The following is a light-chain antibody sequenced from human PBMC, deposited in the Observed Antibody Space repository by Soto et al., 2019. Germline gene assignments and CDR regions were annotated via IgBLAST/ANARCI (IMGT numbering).Light chain of an antibody. CDR2: EVS. Sequence: QSALTQPPSASESPGRSVTISCSGTRSDVGDYNSVSWYQQHPGKAPKLMIYEVSKRPPGVPDRFSGSKSGNAASLTVSGLQAEDEADYYCCSYAGSNIWVFGGGTKLTVL. V-gene: IGLV2-8*01. J-gene: IGLJ3*02. CDR3: CSYAGSNIWV. CDR1: RSDVGDYNS.